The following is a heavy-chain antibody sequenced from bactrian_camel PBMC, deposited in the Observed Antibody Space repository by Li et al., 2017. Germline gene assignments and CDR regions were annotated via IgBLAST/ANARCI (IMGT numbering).Heavy chain of an antibody. D-gene: IGHD3*01. V-gene: IGHV3S53*01. Sequence: VQLVESGGGSVRAGGSLRLSCGASKYSTHCMAWFRQAPGKEREGVAAIDIDGTTTYADSVKGRFTISQDKANNTLYLQMDSLKPEDSAMYTCAADLGGVCVRAPTSAWVYNYWGQGTQVTVS. J-gene: IGHJ4*01. CDR3: AADLGGVCVRAPTSAWVYNY. CDR1: KYSTHC. CDR2: IDIDGTT.